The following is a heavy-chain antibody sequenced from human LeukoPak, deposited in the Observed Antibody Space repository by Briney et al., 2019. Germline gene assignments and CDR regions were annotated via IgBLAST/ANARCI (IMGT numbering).Heavy chain of an antibody. CDR3: ASGPNRALI. D-gene: IGHD3-10*01. CDR2: INYSGRT. J-gene: IGHJ1*01. CDR1: GGSFSGYY. V-gene: IGHV4-34*01. Sequence: SETLSLTCAVYGGSFSGYYWSWIRQTPGKGLEWIGEINYSGRTNYNPSLKSRVTISVDTSKNQFSLKLSSVTAADTAAYYCASGPNRALIWGQGTLVTVSS.